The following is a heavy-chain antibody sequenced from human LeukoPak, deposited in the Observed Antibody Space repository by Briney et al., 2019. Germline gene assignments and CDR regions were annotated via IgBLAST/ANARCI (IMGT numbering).Heavy chain of an antibody. CDR1: GYTFTGYY. J-gene: IGHJ4*02. V-gene: IGHV1-2*04. CDR3: ARAGAVEMTPLDY. CDR2: INPNSGGT. D-gene: IGHD5-24*01. Sequence: ASVKVSCKASGYTFTGYYMHWVRQAPGQGLEWMGWINPNSGGTNYAQKFQGWVTMTRDTSISTAYMELSRLRSDDTAVYYCARAGAVEMTPLDYWGQGTLVTVSS.